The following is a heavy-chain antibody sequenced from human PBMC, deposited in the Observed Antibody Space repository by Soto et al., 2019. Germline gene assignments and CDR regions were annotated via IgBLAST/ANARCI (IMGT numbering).Heavy chain of an antibody. CDR2: INPNNANT. V-gene: IGHV1-18*04. J-gene: IGHJ5*02. Sequence: QLVQSGAEVTKSGASVRVSCKAAGYTFMNHGISWVRQAPGQGLEWMGWINPNNANTYSAQKGEGRVTMTTDTSTSTAYMELTSLTSDDTAVYSCARDSTSPSCTSNSCPRGGWFAPWGQGTLLTVSS. CDR1: GYTFMNHG. D-gene: IGHD2-2*01. CDR3: ARDSTSPSCTSNSCPRGGWFAP.